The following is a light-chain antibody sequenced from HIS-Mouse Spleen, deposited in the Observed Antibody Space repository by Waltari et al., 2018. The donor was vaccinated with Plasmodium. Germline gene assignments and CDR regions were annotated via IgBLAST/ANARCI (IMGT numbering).Light chain of an antibody. Sequence: SYELTQPPSASVSPGQPASITCSADTFGYKYACWYRQKPGQSPVLVLYQDSKRPSGIPERFSGSNSGNTATLTISGTQAMDEADYYCQAWDSSTVVFGGGTKLTVL. J-gene: IGLJ2*01. CDR1: TFGYKY. CDR2: QDS. V-gene: IGLV3-1*01. CDR3: QAWDSSTVV.